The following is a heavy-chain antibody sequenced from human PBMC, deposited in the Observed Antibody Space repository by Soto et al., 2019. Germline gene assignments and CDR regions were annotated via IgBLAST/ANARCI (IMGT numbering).Heavy chain of an antibody. CDR2: IIPIFGTA. V-gene: IGHV1-69*06. D-gene: IGHD2-2*01. CDR1: GGTFSSYA. Sequence: QVQLVQSGAEVKKPGSSVKVSCKASGGTFSSYAISWVRQAPGQGLEWMGGIIPIFGTANYAQKFQGRVTITADKSTSTAYMEPSSLRSEDTAVYYCARESPYCSSTSCLPPYYYYGMDVWGQGTTVTVSS. J-gene: IGHJ6*02. CDR3: ARESPYCSSTSCLPPYYYYGMDV.